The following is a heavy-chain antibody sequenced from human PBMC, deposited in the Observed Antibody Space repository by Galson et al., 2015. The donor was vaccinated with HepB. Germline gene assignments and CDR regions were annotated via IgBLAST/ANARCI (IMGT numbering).Heavy chain of an antibody. Sequence: QSGAEVKKPGESLRISCKGSGYRFINNWIGWVRQRPGKGLEWIGIIYLNDFETKYSPSFQGQVSFSVDKSLSTAYLQWSSLKASDTATYYCARGYCSGKTCSGDFDLWGHGTLVTVSS. J-gene: IGHJ4*01. CDR3: ARGYCSGKTCSGDFDL. CDR1: GYRFINNW. V-gene: IGHV5-51*03. CDR2: IYLNDFET. D-gene: IGHD2-15*01.